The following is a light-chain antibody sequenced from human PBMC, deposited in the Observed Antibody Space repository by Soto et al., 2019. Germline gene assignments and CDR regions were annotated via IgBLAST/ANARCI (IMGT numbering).Light chain of an antibody. Sequence: DVVLTQTPLSSPVTLGQPASISCRSSQSLVYSDGNTYLSWLQQRPGQPPRLLIYQISNRFSGVPDRFSGSGAGTDFTLNISRVEAEDVGVYYCMQFAHFPRTCGQGTKVEIK. CDR1: QSLVYSDGNTY. J-gene: IGKJ1*01. V-gene: IGKV2-24*01. CDR2: QIS. CDR3: MQFAHFPRT.